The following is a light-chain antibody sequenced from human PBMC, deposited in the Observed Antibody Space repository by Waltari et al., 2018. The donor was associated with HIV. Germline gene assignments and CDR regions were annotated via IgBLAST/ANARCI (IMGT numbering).Light chain of an antibody. J-gene: IGLJ2*01. CDR2: KDT. CDR3: QSADIGVL. CDR1: RLSKPY. V-gene: IGLV3-25*03. Sequence: SSELTQPPSVSVSPGQTARITCSGDRLSKPYTHWYQPRPGQSPRMVMYKDTERPSGIPERFSGSSSGTTVTLTISGVRAEDEADYFCQSADIGVLFGGGTKLTVL.